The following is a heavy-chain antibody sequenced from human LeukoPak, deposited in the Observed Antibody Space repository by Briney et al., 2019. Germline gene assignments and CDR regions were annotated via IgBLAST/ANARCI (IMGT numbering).Heavy chain of an antibody. CDR1: GGSISTHY. D-gene: IGHD2-2*01. CDR3: AREHCSSTCYYDY. CDR2: THYSGST. J-gene: IGHJ4*02. V-gene: IGHV4-59*11. Sequence: KPSETLSLTCIVSGGSISTHYWSWLRRPPGKGREGIGYTHYSGSTNENPSLESRLTISIDTSNNQFSLKLSSVTAADTAVYYCAREHCSSTCYYDYWGQGTLVTVSS.